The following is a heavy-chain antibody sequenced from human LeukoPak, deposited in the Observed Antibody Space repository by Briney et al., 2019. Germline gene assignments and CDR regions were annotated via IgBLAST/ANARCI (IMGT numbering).Heavy chain of an antibody. CDR1: GYSISSGYY. CDR3: ARRAKWALDY. J-gene: IGHJ4*02. D-gene: IGHD1-26*01. V-gene: IGHV4-38-2*02. CDR2: IYYSGST. Sequence: SETLSLTCTVSGYSISSGYYWGWIRQPPGKGLEWIGSIYYSGSTYYNPSLKSRVTMSVDTSKNQFSLKLSSVTAADTAVYYCARRAKWALDYWGQGTLVTVSS.